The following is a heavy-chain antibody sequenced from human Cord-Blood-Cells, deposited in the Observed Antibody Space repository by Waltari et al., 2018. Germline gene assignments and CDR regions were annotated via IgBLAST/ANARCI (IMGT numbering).Heavy chain of an antibody. D-gene: IGHD5-12*01. CDR1: GGSISSYY. Sequence: QVQLQESGPGLVKPSETLSLTCTVSGGSISSYYWRWIRQPPGKGLEWIGYIYYSGSTNYNPSLNSRVTISVDTSKNQFSLKLSSVTAADTAVYYCARVRGYSGYDAFDIWGQGTMVTVSS. CDR2: IYYSGST. V-gene: IGHV4-59*01. CDR3: ARVRGYSGYDAFDI. J-gene: IGHJ3*02.